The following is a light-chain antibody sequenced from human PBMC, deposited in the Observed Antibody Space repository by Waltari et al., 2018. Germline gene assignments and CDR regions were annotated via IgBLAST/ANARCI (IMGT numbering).Light chain of an antibody. Sequence: QCALTQPPSVSRSPGQSIRISFPGYTSDLGGYNYVSRYQQHPGKAPKLMIYDVTNRPSGVSNRFSGSKSDNTASLTISGLQAEDEAEYYCSSYTSGSIEVFGGGTKLTVL. V-gene: IGLV2-14*03. CDR2: DVT. J-gene: IGLJ2*01. CDR3: SSYTSGSIEV. CDR1: TSDLGGYNY.